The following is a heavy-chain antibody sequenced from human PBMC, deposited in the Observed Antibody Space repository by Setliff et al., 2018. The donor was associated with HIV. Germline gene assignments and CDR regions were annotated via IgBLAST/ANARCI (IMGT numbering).Heavy chain of an antibody. CDR3: AASPTSCSGGSCYAH. CDR1: SFTFSSSA. D-gene: IGHD2-15*01. Sequence: AGKVSCKSSSFTFSSSALQWVRQARGQRLEGIGWIVVGSSKTKYAERFQERVTLTLDMSTTTTYMELRGLRSEDTAIYYCAASPTSCSGGSCYAHWGQGTLVTVS. CDR2: IVVGSSKT. J-gene: IGHJ4*02. V-gene: IGHV1-58*01.